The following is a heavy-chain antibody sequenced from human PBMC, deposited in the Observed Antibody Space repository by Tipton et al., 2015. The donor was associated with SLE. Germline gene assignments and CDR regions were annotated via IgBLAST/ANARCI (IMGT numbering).Heavy chain of an antibody. CDR3: ARGPSVGRFQH. Sequence: TLSLTCTVSGYSISSGYYWGWIRQPPGKGLEWIGSIYHSGSTYYNPSLKSRVTISVDTSKNQFSLKLSSVTAADTAVYYCARGPSVGRFQHWGQGTLVTVSS. CDR2: IYHSGST. V-gene: IGHV4-38-2*02. CDR1: GYSISSGYY. J-gene: IGHJ1*01. D-gene: IGHD1-26*01.